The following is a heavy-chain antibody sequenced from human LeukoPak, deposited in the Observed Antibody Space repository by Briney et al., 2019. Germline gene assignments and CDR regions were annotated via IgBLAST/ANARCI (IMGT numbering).Heavy chain of an antibody. V-gene: IGHV3-9*01. Sequence: GRSLRLSCAASGFTFDDYAMHWVRQAPGKGLEWVSGISWNSGSIGYADSVKGRFTISRDNAKNSLYLQMNSLRAEDTALYYCAKATLHSARGYSSSWYTWGQGTLVTVSS. J-gene: IGHJ5*02. CDR1: GFTFDDYA. D-gene: IGHD6-13*01. CDR3: AKATLHSARGYSSSWYT. CDR2: ISWNSGSI.